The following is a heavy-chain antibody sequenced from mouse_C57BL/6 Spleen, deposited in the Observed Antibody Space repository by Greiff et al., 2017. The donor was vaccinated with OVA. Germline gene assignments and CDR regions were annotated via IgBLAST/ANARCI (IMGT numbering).Heavy chain of an antibody. J-gene: IGHJ4*01. CDR1: GYTFTDYY. CDR3: ARWGSNHAMDY. CDR2: INPNNGGT. D-gene: IGHD2-5*01. Sequence: EVQLQQSGPELVKPGASVKISCKASGYTFTDYYMNWVKQSHGKSLEWIGDINPNNGGTSYNQKFKGKATLTVDKSSSTAYMELRSLTSEDSAVYYCARWGSNHAMDYWGQGTSVTVSS. V-gene: IGHV1-26*01.